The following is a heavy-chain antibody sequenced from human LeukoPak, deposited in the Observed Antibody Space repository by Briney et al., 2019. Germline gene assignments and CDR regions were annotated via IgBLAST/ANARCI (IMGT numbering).Heavy chain of an antibody. CDR1: GGSISSYY. J-gene: IGHJ6*03. V-gene: IGHV4-4*07. CDR2: IYTSGST. CDR3: ARGRILRFLEWLLEDYYYMDV. Sequence: SETLSLTCTVSGGSISSYYWSWIRQPAGKGLEWIGRIYTSGSTNYNPSLMSRVTMSVDTSKNQFSLKLSSVTAADTAVYYCARGRILRFLEWLLEDYYYMDVWGKGTTVTVSS. D-gene: IGHD3-3*01.